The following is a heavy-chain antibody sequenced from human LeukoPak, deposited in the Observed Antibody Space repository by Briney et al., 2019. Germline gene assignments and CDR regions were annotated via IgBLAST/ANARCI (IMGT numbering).Heavy chain of an antibody. CDR3: ATTLPDYYDSSGYYYY. V-gene: IGHV1-24*01. CDR1: GYTLTELA. J-gene: IGHJ4*02. Sequence: ASVKVSCKVSGYTLTELAMHWVRQAPGKGLEWMGGVDPEDGETIYAQKFQGRVTMTEDTSTDTAYMELSSLRSEDTAVYYCATTLPDYYDSSGYYYYWGQGNLVPVSS. D-gene: IGHD3-22*01. CDR2: VDPEDGET.